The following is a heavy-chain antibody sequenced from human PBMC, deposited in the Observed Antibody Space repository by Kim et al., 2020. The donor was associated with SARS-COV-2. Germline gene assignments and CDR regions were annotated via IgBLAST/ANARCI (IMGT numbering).Heavy chain of an antibody. J-gene: IGHJ3*02. V-gene: IGHV4-59*08. D-gene: IGHD3-22*01. CDR3: ARRRDFYDSSAQAFDI. Sequence: SLKSRVTISVDTSKIQFSLNLNSVTAADTAVYYCARRRDFYDSSAQAFDIWGQGTLVTVSS.